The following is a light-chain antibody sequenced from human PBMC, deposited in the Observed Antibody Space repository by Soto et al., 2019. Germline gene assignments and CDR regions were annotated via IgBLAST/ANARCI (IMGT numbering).Light chain of an antibody. CDR2: EVS. Sequence: QSALTQPASVSGSPGQSITIFCTGTSSDVGIYNYVFWYQQHPGKAPKLMIFEVSNRPSGVSHRFSGSKSGNTASLTISGLQSEDEADYYCTSYTSGTYVFGTGTKLTVL. J-gene: IGLJ1*01. V-gene: IGLV2-14*01. CDR1: SSDVGIYNY. CDR3: TSYTSGTYV.